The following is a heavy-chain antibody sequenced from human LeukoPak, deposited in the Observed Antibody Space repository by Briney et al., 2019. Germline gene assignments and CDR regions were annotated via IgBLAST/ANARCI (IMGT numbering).Heavy chain of an antibody. CDR3: ARVSVLGCGPRDI. CDR1: AYIFTDYY. D-gene: IGHD6-25*01. Sequence: SSVKVSCKASAYIFTDYYMDWVRQAPGQGPEWMGWINPNSGETNYAQKFQGRVTMTRDTSISTAYMELSRLRSDDTAVYYCARVSVLGCGPRDIWGQGTMVTVSS. CDR2: INPNSGET. J-gene: IGHJ3*02. V-gene: IGHV1-2*02.